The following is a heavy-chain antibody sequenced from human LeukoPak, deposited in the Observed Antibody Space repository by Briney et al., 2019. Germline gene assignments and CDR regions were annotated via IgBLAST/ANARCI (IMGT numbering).Heavy chain of an antibody. J-gene: IGHJ1*01. CDR1: GYTFTSYY. CDR3: ARAYCSSTSCYRNTGAEYFQH. V-gene: IGHV1-46*01. D-gene: IGHD2-2*01. Sequence: ASVKVSCKASGYTFTSYYMHWVRQAPGQGLEWMGIINPSGGSTSYAQKFQGRVTTTRDMSTSTVYMELSSLRSEDTAVYYCARAYCSSTSCYRNTGAEYFQHWGQGTLVTVSS. CDR2: INPSGGST.